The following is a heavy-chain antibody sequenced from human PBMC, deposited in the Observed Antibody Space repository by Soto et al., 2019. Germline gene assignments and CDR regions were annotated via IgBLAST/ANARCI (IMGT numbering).Heavy chain of an antibody. J-gene: IGHJ4*02. CDR3: ARGYGGGWYGY. V-gene: IGHV4-34*01. CDR1: GGSFSGYY. D-gene: IGHD6-19*01. CDR2: INHSGST. Sequence: PSETLSLTCAVYGGSFSGYYWSWIRQPPGKGLEWIGEINHSGSTNYNPSLKSRVTISVDTSKNQFSLKLSSVTAADTAVYYCARGYGGGWYGYWGQGTLVTVSS.